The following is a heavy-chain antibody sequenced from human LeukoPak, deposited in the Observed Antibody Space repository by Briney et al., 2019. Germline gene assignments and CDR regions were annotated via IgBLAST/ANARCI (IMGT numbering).Heavy chain of an antibody. CDR3: AIMSWSGYHS. D-gene: IGHD3-3*01. Sequence: GGSLRLSCAASGFIFSGDDMNWVRQAPGTGLDWVSGITGGGDNTFYADSVKGRFTISRDNSKNTVYLQMNSLRAEDTAIYYCAIMSWSGYHSWGQGILVTVSS. CDR2: ITGGGDNT. V-gene: IGHV3-23*01. J-gene: IGHJ4*02. CDR1: GFIFSGDD.